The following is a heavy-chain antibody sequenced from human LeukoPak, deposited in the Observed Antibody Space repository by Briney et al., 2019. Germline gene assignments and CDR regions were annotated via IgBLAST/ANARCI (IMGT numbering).Heavy chain of an antibody. CDR3: ASMGCSGGSCYSGSDLDY. Sequence: SETLSLTCAVSGGSISSSNWWSWVRQPPGKGLEWIGEIYHSGSTNYNPSLKSRVTISVDKSKNQFSLKLSSVTAADTAVYYCASMGCSGGSCYSGSDLDYWGRGTLVTVSS. D-gene: IGHD2-15*01. CDR1: GGSISSSNW. J-gene: IGHJ4*02. V-gene: IGHV4-4*02. CDR2: IYHSGST.